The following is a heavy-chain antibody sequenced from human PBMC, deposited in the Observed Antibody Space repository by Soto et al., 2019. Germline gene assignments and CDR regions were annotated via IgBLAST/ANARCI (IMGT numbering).Heavy chain of an antibody. V-gene: IGHV3-23*01. CDR3: AKDWGSGWFRSYFDS. CDR1: GFIFNTYG. J-gene: IGHJ4*02. CDR2: ITGSGDRT. Sequence: EVQLLESGGGLVQPGGSLRLSCTASGFIFNTYGMSWVRQAPGKGLEWVSAITGSGDRTDYADSVKGRFTISRDNSNNTLYLQMNSLRAEDTAVYYCAKDWGSGWFRSYFDSWGQGALVTVSS. D-gene: IGHD6-19*01.